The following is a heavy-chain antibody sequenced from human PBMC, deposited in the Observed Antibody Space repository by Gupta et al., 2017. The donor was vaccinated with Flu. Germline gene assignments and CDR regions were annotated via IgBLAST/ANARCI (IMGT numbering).Heavy chain of an antibody. J-gene: IGHJ4*02. V-gene: IGHV3-21*01. D-gene: IGHD4-17*01. CDR3: AGEVLAGPTAYDY. CDR2: ISGSGGYI. Sequence: EVQLVESGGDLVNPGGCLRLSCAAPGLSFKRYSMNWVRQAPGKWLEWVSTISGSGGYIYYADSVKGRFTISRDNAKNSLYLQMNSLRAEDTAVYYCAGEVLAGPTAYDYWGQGTLVTVSS. CDR1: GLSFKRYS.